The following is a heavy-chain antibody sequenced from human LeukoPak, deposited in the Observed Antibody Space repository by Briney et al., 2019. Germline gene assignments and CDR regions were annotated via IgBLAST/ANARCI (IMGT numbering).Heavy chain of an antibody. J-gene: IGHJ4*02. CDR3: ARGGTTVNLFDY. V-gene: IGHV3-21*01. D-gene: IGHD4-17*01. CDR2: ISSSSSYI. CDR1: GFTFSSYS. Sequence: GGSLRLSCAASGFTFSSYSMNWVRQAPGKGLEWVSSISSSSSYIYYADSVKGRFTISRDNAKSSLYLQMNSLRAEDTAVYYCARGGTTVNLFDYWGQGTLVTVSS.